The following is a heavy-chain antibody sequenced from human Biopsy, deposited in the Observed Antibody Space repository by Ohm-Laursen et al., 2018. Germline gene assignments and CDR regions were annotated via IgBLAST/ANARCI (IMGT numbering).Heavy chain of an antibody. V-gene: IGHV4-59*01. CDR2: IYYSGGT. J-gene: IGHJ3*02. Sequence: SLTCSVSGGSMTGYEWSWIRLAPGKGLEWIGYIYYSGGTKYNPSLASRVTFSVDMSKSQFSPKLYSVTAADTAVYYCARVEAGTYDALDIWGQGTLVAVSA. CDR3: ARVEAGTYDALDI. D-gene: IGHD1-26*01. CDR1: GGSMTGYE.